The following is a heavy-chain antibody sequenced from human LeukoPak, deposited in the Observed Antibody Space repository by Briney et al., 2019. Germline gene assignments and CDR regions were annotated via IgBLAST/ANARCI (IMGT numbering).Heavy chain of an antibody. V-gene: IGHV1-2*02. CDR3: ARDLEDYDSSGYYAAFDI. J-gene: IGHJ3*02. CDR1: GYTFTGYY. D-gene: IGHD3-22*01. CDR2: INPNSGGT. Sequence: ASVKVSCKASGYTFTGYYMHWVRQAPGQGLEWMGWINPNSGGTNYAQKFQGRVTMTRDTSISTAYMELSRLRSDDTAVYYCARDLEDYDSSGYYAAFDIWGQGTMVTVSS.